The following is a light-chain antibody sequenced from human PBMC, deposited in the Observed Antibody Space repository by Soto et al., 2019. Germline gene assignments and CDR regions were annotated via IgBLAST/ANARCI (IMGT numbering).Light chain of an antibody. J-gene: IGKJ2*01. CDR3: QQYDSSSPT. CDR1: QNISVW. Sequence: DSQMTQSPSTPSASVGDGVTITCRASQNISVWLAWYQQRPGKAPKFLIYDASNLETGVSSRFSGSGSGTEFTLTIRSLQPDDFATYYCQQYDSSSPTFGQGTKLEIK. V-gene: IGKV1-5*01. CDR2: DAS.